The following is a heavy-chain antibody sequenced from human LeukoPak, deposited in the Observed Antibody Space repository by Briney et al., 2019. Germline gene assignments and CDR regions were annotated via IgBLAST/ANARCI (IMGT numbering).Heavy chain of an antibody. CDR2: IRSGGSNE. J-gene: IGHJ6*02. D-gene: IGHD6-19*01. CDR3: ARDLGYSSGHGLDV. Sequence: GGSLRLSCAASGFTFPDSAMHWVRRGPGTGLEWVALIRSGGSNEYYADSVKGRFTIYRDNAKNMLYLQMNRLSAEDTAMYYCARDLGYSSGHGLDVWGQGTTVTVPS. V-gene: IGHV3-30*02. CDR1: GFTFPDSA.